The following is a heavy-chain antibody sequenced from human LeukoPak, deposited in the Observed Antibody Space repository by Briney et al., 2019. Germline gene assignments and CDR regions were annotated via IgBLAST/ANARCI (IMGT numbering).Heavy chain of an antibody. D-gene: IGHD3-16*01. CDR3: TAVHGAGPVNFDY. CDR1: GFTFSSVW. J-gene: IGHJ4*02. CDR2: IKSRTDGETT. Sequence: GGSLRLSCTASGFTFSSVWMTWVRQAPGKGLEWVGRIKSRTDGETTDYAAPVKGRFSISRDDSENTLYLQMNSLKNEDTAVYFCTAVHGAGPVNFDYWGQGSLVTVSS. V-gene: IGHV3-15*01.